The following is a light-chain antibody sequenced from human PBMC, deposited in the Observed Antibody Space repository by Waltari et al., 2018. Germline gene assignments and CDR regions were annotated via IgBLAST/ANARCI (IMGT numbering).Light chain of an antibody. Sequence: EVVLTQSPGTLSLSPGERATLSCRASQSVGKYIVWYQQRPGQAPRLRIYAASTRATGIPDRFSGSGSGTDFSLTISRLEPEDFAVYYCQNHERLPATFGQGTKVEI. CDR3: QNHERLPAT. CDR2: AAS. J-gene: IGKJ1*01. V-gene: IGKV3-20*01. CDR1: QSVGKY.